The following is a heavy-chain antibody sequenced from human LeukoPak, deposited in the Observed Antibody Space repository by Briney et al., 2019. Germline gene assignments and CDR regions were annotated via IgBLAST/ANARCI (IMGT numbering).Heavy chain of an antibody. J-gene: IGHJ4*02. D-gene: IGHD3-22*01. CDR2: IYPGDSDT. V-gene: IGHV5-51*01. CDR1: GYSFTSYW. Sequence: SGESLKISCKGSGYSFTSYWIGWVRQMPGKGLEWMGIIYPGDSDTRYSPSFQGQVTISADKSISTAYLQWSSLKASDSAMFYCARLADSSGYYLGYWGQGTLVTVSS. CDR3: ARLADSSGYYLGY.